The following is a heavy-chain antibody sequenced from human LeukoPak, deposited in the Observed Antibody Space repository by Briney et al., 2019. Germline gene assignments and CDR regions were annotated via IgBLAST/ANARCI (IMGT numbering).Heavy chain of an antibody. CDR1: GFNFDDYA. Sequence: GGSLRLSCVASGFNFDDYAMHWVRQPPGKGLEWVSVIRGNGGTTSHADSVKGRFTISRDNNKNSLYLQMNGLRTEDTALYYCAKDLKGWWVPGDYWGQGTLVTVSS. CDR3: AKDLKGWWVPGDY. D-gene: IGHD2-15*01. CDR2: IRGNGGTT. V-gene: IGHV3-43*02. J-gene: IGHJ4*02.